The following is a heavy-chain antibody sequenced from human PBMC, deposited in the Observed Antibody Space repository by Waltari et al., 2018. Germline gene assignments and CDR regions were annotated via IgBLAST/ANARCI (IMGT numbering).Heavy chain of an antibody. CDR2: IYSGGSGGNT. J-gene: IGHJ4*02. CDR3: ARGLDTAMVSLGY. V-gene: IGHV3-53*02. D-gene: IGHD5-18*01. CDR1: GFTVSSNY. Sequence: EVQLVETGGGLIQPGGSLRLSCVASGFTVSSNYMTWVRQAPGKGLEWVSVIYSGGSGGNTYYADSVKGRFTISRDKSKNTLYLQMNGLRAEDTAVYYCARGLDTAMVSLGYWGQGTLVTVSS.